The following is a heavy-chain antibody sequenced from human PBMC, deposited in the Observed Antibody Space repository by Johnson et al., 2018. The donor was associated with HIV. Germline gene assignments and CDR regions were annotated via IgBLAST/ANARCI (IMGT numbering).Heavy chain of an antibody. V-gene: IGHV3-30*14. Sequence: QVQLVESGGGAVQPGRSLRLSCEASGFTFSSYAMHWVRQAPGKGLEWVAVISHDGRHPQYADSVKGRFTIARDNSKKTLFLQMNSLRPEDTALYYCARDKGRGAFDIWGQGTMVTVSS. CDR3: ARDKGRGAFDI. D-gene: IGHD3-10*01. CDR1: GFTFSSYA. CDR2: ISHDGRHP. J-gene: IGHJ3*02.